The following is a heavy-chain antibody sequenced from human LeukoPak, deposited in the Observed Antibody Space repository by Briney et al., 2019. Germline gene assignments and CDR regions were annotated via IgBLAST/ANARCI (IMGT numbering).Heavy chain of an antibody. J-gene: IGHJ5*02. V-gene: IGHV1-2*06. D-gene: IGHD2-15*01. CDR2: INPNRGGT. CDR3: ARDRSDNWFDP. CDR1: GYTFTGYY. Sequence: ASVKVSCKASGYTFTGYYMHWVRQAPGQGLEWMGRINPNRGGTNYAQKFKGRVTMTRDTSISTAYMELSRLRSDDTAVYYCARDRSDNWFDPWGQGTLVTVSS.